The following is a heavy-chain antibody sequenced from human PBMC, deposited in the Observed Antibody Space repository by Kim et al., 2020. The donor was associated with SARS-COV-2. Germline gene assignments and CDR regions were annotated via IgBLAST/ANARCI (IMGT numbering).Heavy chain of an antibody. V-gene: IGHV5-51*01. D-gene: IGHD1-26*01. CDR3: ARGALPGTPGAFDI. J-gene: IGHJ3*02. CDR2: IYPRYSDA. Sequence: GESLKISCQASGYTFNIYWIGWVRQVPGKVLQWMGIIYPRYSDARYSPSFQGQVTISVDTSITTAYLQWNSLKASDSGMFYCARGALPGTPGAFDIWGQGKMITVSS. CDR1: GYTFNIYW.